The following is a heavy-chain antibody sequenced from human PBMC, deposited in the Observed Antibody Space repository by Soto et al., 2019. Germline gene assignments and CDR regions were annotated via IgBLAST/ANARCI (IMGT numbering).Heavy chain of an antibody. J-gene: IGHJ5*02. Sequence: QVQLQESGPGLVKPSQTLSLTCTVSGGSISSGDYYWSWIRQPPGKGLEWIGYIYYSGSTYYNPSLKSRVTRSVDTSKTQFSLKLSSVTAAGTAVYYWARDYAGSGRFDPWGQGTLVTVSS. CDR1: GGSISSGDYY. D-gene: IGHD2-15*01. CDR2: IYYSGST. CDR3: ARDYAGSGRFDP. V-gene: IGHV4-30-4*01.